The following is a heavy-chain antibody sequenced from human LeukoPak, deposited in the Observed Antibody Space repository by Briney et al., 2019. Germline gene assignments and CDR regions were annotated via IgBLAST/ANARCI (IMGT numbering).Heavy chain of an antibody. CDR2: ISWSSGSI. V-gene: IGHV3-9*03. Sequence: GGSLRLSCAASGFTFDDYAMHWVRQAPGKGLEWVSGISWSSGSIGYADSVKGRFTISRDNAKNSPYLQMNSLRAEDMALYYCAKDLFYYDSSGLDYWGQGTLVTVSS. CDR3: AKDLFYYDSSGLDY. CDR1: GFTFDDYA. D-gene: IGHD3-22*01. J-gene: IGHJ4*02.